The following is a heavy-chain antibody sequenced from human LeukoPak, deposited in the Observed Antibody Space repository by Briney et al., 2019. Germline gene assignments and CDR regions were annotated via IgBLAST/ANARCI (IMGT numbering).Heavy chain of an antibody. CDR1: GYTFTSYD. V-gene: IGHV1-69*06. CDR2: IIPIFGTA. J-gene: IGHJ4*02. D-gene: IGHD3-10*01. CDR3: ARDGGSYYHYYFDY. Sequence: ASVKVSCKASGYTFTSYDINWVRQATGQGLEWMGGIIPIFGTANYAQKFQGRVTITADKSTSTAYMELSSLRSEDTAVYYCARDGGSYYHYYFDYWGQGTLVTVSS.